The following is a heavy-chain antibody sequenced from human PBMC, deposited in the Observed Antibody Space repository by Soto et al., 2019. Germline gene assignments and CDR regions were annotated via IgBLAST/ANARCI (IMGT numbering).Heavy chain of an antibody. D-gene: IGHD3-10*01. J-gene: IGHJ5*02. CDR1: GFTLSSYV. CDR3: SKGSYGSETYYSRAKGNWFDP. Sequence: LRLSCAASGFTLSSYVMSWVRQAPGKGLDWVSSISANGDSTYYADSVKGRFTISRDNSANTLYLQMSSLRADDTAVYYCSKGSYGSETYYSRAKGNWFDPWGQGTLVTVSS. V-gene: IGHV3-23*01. CDR2: ISANGDST.